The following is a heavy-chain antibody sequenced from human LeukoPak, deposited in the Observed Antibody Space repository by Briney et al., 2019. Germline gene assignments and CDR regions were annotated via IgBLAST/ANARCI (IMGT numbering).Heavy chain of an antibody. CDR1: GFTFSSYS. Sequence: GGSLRLSCAASGFTFSSYSMNWVRQAPGKGLGWVSFISIRSSTIYYADSVKGRFPISRDNAKASLSLQMNSLRDEDTAVYYCARLRDTSMAHSYYGLDVWGQGNTVTVSS. J-gene: IGHJ6*02. V-gene: IGHV3-48*02. D-gene: IGHD5-18*01. CDR3: ARLRDTSMAHSYYGLDV. CDR2: ISIRSSTI.